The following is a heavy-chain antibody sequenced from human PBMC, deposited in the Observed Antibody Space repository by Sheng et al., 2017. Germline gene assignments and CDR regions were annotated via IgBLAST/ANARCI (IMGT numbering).Heavy chain of an antibody. CDR2: IVVGSGNT. V-gene: IGHV1-58*01. J-gene: IGHJ5*02. Sequence: QMQLVQSGPEVKKPGTSVKVSCKASGFTFTSSAVQWVRQARGQRLEWIGWIVVGSGNTNYAQKFQERVTITRDMSTSTAYMELSSLRSEDTAVYYCAAIPLYCSSTSCYYNWFDPWGQGTLVTVSS. D-gene: IGHD2-2*01. CDR1: GFTFTSSA. CDR3: AAIPLYCSSTSCYYNWFDP.